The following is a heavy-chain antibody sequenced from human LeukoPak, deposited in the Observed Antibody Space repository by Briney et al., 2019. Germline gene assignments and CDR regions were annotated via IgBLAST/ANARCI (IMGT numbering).Heavy chain of an antibody. J-gene: IGHJ4*02. D-gene: IGHD2-2*02. V-gene: IGHV1-46*03. CDR3: AILGYCSSTSCYNFDY. Sequence: ASVKVSCKASGYTFTSYYMHWVRRAPGQGLEWMGIINPSGGSTSYAQKFQGRVTMTRDTSTSTVYMELSSLRSEDTAVYYCAILGYCSSTSCYNFDYWGQGTLVTVSS. CDR1: GYTFTSYY. CDR2: INPSGGST.